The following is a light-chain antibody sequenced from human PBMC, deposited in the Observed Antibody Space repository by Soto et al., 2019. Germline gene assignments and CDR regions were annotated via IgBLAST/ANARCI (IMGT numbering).Light chain of an antibody. J-gene: IGLJ2*01. CDR1: SSDVGGYNY. CDR2: EVS. V-gene: IGLV2-14*01. Sequence: QSALTQPASVSGSPGQSITISCTGTSSDVGGYNYVSWYQQHPGKAPKLMIYEVSNRPSGVSNRFSGSKSGNTASLTISGLQAEDEADYYCSSYTSSSTIGVVFGVGTKLPVL. CDR3: SSYTSSSTIGVV.